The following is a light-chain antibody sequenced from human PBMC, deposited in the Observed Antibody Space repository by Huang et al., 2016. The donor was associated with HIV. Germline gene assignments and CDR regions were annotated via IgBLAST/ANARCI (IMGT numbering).Light chain of an antibody. CDR3: QQYYSTPVT. CDR2: WAS. J-gene: IGKJ5*01. CDR1: QSVLYSSNNNNY. Sequence: DIVMTQSPDSLAVSLGERATINCKSSQSVLYSSNNNNYLAWYPQKPGQPPKLLIYWASTRESGVPDRFSGSGSGTDFTLTISSLQAEDVAVYYCQQYYSTPVTFGQGTRLEIK. V-gene: IGKV4-1*01.